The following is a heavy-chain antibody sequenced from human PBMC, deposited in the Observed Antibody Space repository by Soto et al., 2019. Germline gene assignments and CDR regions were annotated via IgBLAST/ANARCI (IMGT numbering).Heavy chain of an antibody. V-gene: IGHV4-4*02. CDR2: ISHIGST. D-gene: IGHD4-4*01. CDR1: GVSISRRTW. J-gene: IGHJ6*02. Sequence: PSGTLSLTCGLPGVSISRRTWWSWVSQPPGKGLEWIGEISHIGSTTYSPTLKSRVTISIDTSNNHFSLNVSSVTAADTAVYYCVRQQGDSKLRGISAMDGWGQGITGT. CDR3: VRQQGDSKLRGISAMDG.